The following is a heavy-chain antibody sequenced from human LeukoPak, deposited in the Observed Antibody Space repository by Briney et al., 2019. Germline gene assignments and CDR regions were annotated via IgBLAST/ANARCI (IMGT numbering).Heavy chain of an antibody. V-gene: IGHV3-23*01. D-gene: IGHD2-8*01. CDR3: AKEQRIRHCSEGVCMEGYYFDY. J-gene: IGHJ4*02. CDR2: LSRGGGST. CDR1: GFPFNMFA. Sequence: GSLSLSCTRSGFPFNMFAMNWVRQAPGQGLEWVSGLSRGGGSTNYADSVKGRFTISRDTSKSMVFLQMNDLRPEDTAVYYCAKEQRIRHCSEGVCMEGYYFDYWGQGSLVTVSS.